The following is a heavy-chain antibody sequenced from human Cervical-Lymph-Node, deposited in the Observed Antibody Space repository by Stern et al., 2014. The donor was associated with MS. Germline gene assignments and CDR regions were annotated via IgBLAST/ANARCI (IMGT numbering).Heavy chain of an antibody. D-gene: IGHD3-10*01. V-gene: IGHV3-30-3*01. CDR2: VSYDGTQR. Sequence: VQLVESGGGVVQPGSSLSLSCAASGFTFSTYAMHWVRLAPGKGLEWVAFVSYDGTQRNSTDSVKARFTISRDNSKNTLYLHMNSLRDEDTAVYFCARGGRGVGLEYWGQGALVTVSS. CDR1: GFTFSTYA. J-gene: IGHJ4*02. CDR3: ARGGRGVGLEY.